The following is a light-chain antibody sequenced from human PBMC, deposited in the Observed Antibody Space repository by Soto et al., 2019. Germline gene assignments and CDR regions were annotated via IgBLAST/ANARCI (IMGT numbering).Light chain of an antibody. Sequence: ETVLTQSPATLSLSPGERATLSCRASQSVSTYLAWYQQKPGQAPRLLIYDASNRATGIPARFSGSGSGTDFTLTISSLQAEDVAVYYCQQYYSTPLTFGGGTKVEIK. CDR1: QSVSTY. V-gene: IGKV3-11*01. J-gene: IGKJ4*01. CDR3: QQYYSTPLT. CDR2: DAS.